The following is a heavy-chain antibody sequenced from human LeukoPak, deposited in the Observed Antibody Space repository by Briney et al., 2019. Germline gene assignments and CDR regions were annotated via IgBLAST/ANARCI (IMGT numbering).Heavy chain of an antibody. D-gene: IGHD2-15*01. CDR1: GFTFDNYG. CDR2: ISGSGGST. CDR3: AKDGIVVVAPDY. Sequence: GGSLRLSCAASGFTFDNYGMSWVRQAPGKGLEWVSAISGSGGSTYYADSVKGRFTISRDNSKNTLYLQMNSLRAEDTAVYYCAKDGIVVVAPDYWGQGTLVTVSS. J-gene: IGHJ4*02. V-gene: IGHV3-23*01.